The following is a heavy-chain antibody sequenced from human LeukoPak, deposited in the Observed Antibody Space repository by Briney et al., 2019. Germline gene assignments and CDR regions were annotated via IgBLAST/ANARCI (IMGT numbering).Heavy chain of an antibody. V-gene: IGHV3-53*01. CDR2: IYSGGST. Sequence: GGSLRLSCAASGFTVSSNYMSWVRQAPGKGLEWVSVIYSGGSTYYADSVKGRFTISRDNSKNTLYLQMNSLRAEDTAVYYCARVAYYYYCMDVWGKGTTVTVSS. CDR1: GFTVSSNY. CDR3: ARVAYYYYCMDV. J-gene: IGHJ6*03.